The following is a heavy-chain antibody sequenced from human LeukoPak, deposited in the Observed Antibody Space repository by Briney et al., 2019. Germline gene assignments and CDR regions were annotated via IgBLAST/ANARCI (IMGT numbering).Heavy chain of an antibody. D-gene: IGHD6-13*01. CDR3: ATGRSSSWYMGGFDY. Sequence: GGSLRLSCAASGFTVSSNYMSWVREAPGKGLEWVSVIYSGGSTYYADSVKGRFTISRDNSKNTLYLQMNSLRAEDTAVYYCATGRSSSWYMGGFDYWGQGTLVTVSS. CDR2: IYSGGST. CDR1: GFTVSSNY. J-gene: IGHJ4*02. V-gene: IGHV3-53*01.